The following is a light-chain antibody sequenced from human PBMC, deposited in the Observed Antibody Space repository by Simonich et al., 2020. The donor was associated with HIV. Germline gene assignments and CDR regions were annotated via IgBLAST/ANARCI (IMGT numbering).Light chain of an antibody. CDR1: RNILYNSNNKNY. CDR2: WAS. J-gene: IGKJ1*01. CDR3: QQYYSTPRT. V-gene: IGKV4-1*01. Sequence: DIVMTQSPDSLAVSLGERATINCKSSRNILYNSNNKNYLAWYQQKPGQPPNLLIYWASTRESGVPDRFSASGSGTDFTLTISSLQAEDVAVYYCQQYYSTPRTFGQGTKVEIK.